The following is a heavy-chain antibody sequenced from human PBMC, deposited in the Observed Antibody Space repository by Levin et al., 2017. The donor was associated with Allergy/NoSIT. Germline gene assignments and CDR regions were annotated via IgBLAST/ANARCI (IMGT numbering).Heavy chain of an antibody. J-gene: IGHJ6*03. CDR1: GGSISSDNFY. CDR3: ARLRRYYYYMDV. V-gene: IGHV4-39*01. CDR2: VYYSTST. Sequence: SETLSLTCTVSGGSISSDNFYWAWIRQPPGTGLEWIGSVYYSTSTYYNPSLKGRVTISVDRSKNQFSLKLNSVTAADTAVYYCARLRRYYYYMDVWGKGTTVTVSS.